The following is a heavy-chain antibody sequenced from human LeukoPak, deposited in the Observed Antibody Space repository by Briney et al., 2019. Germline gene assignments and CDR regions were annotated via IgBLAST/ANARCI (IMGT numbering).Heavy chain of an antibody. Sequence: GGSLRLSCAASGVTFSGSAIHWGRQASGKGLGWVGRVRSKANSYATAYAASVKGRFTISRDDSENTAYLQMNSLKTEETAVDYCIRWGYGDSSSSSGTAVWGEATTAT. J-gene: IGHJ6*02. V-gene: IGHV3-73*01. CDR1: GVTFSGSA. CDR3: IRWGYGDSSSSSGTAV. D-gene: IGHD4-17*01. CDR2: VRSKANSYAT.